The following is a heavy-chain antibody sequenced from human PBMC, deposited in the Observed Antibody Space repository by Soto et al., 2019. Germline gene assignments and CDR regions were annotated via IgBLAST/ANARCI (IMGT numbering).Heavy chain of an antibody. D-gene: IGHD2-2*01. CDR3: ARGQLLTFEVFNV. CDR1: GFTFANYW. V-gene: IGHV3-7*01. CDR2: IKQDGGQT. Sequence: EEQRMESGGDLVQPGGSLRLSCAASGFTFANYWMSWVRQAPGKGLEWVANIKQDGGQTYYVDSVKGRFTISRDNAKNSLYLQMNSLRVDDTALYYSARGQLLTFEVFNVWGQRTVVTVSS. J-gene: IGHJ3*01.